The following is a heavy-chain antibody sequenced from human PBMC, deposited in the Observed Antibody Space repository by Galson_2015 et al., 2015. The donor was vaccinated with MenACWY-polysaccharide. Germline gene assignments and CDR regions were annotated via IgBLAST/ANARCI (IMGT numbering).Heavy chain of an antibody. CDR3: GENGDYAIDD. V-gene: IGHV4-4*02. CDR2: IHHSGST. J-gene: IGHJ4*02. CDR1: GDSIIRGYW. D-gene: IGHD2-21*01. Sequence: SETLSLTCAVSGDSIIRGYWWSWVRQPPGKGLEWIGEIHHSGSTNYNPSLKSRVTISVDNSKNRFSLRLSSVTAADTAVFYCGENGDYAIDDRGQGTLVIVSS.